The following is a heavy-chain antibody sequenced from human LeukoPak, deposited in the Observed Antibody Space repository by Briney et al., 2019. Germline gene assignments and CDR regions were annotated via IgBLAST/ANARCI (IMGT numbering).Heavy chain of an antibody. V-gene: IGHV1-46*01. Sequence: ASVQVSCKASGYTFTSYYMHWVRQAPGQGLEWMGIINPSGGSTSYAQKFQGRVTMTRDTSTSTVYMELSSLRSEDTAVNYCARDREGATDYWGQGTLVTVSS. CDR3: ARDREGATDY. CDR1: GYTFTSYY. J-gene: IGHJ4*02. D-gene: IGHD1-26*01. CDR2: INPSGGST.